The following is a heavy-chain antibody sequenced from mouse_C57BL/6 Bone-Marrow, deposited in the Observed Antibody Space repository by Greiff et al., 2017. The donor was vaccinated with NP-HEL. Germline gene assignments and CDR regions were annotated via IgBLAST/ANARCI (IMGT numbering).Heavy chain of an antibody. V-gene: IGHV8-8*01. CDR2: IWWDDDK. CDR3: ARIAAPLGRGYAMDY. Sequence: QVTLKESGPGILQPSQTLSLTCSFSGFSLSAFGMGVGWIRQPSGKGLEWLAHIWWDDDKYYNPALKSRLTISKDTSKNQVFLKIANVDTADTATYYCARIAAPLGRGYAMDYWGQGTSVTVSS. D-gene: IGHD4-1*01. J-gene: IGHJ4*01. CDR1: GFSLSAFGMG.